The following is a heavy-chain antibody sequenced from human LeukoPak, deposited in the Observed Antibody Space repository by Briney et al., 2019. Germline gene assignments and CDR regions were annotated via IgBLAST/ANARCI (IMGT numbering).Heavy chain of an antibody. CDR2: IIPPLRTA. J-gene: IGHJ1*01. D-gene: IGHD4-17*01. CDR3: ATYGSHLAEYLQH. V-gene: IGHV1-69*05. CDR1: GYPFTTWG. Sequence: ASVKVTCKTSGYPFTTWGINWVRQPAGQGLEWMGGIIPPLRTANYAQQFQGRVTITTDDSTNTAYMELTGLTSEGAAVYYCATYGSHLAEYLQHWGQGTLVAVSS.